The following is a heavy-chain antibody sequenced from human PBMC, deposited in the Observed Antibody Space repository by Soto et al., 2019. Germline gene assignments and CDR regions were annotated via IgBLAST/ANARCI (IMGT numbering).Heavy chain of an antibody. J-gene: IGHJ3*02. V-gene: IGHV4-59*08. D-gene: IGHD3-22*01. CDR2: IYYSGTT. CDR1: GGSISSYY. Sequence: PSETLSLTCTVSGGSISSYYWSWIRQPPGKGLECIGYIYYSGTTNYNPSLKSRVTMSVDTSQSQFSLKLNSVTAADTAVYYCTTEAYDNSGSLAFDIWGPGTLVTVSS. CDR3: TTEAYDNSGSLAFDI.